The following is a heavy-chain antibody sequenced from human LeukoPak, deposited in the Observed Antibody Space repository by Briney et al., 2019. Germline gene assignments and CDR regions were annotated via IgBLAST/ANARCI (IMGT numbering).Heavy chain of an antibody. Sequence: SETLSLTCTVSGGSISSSGAYWGWMRQPPGKGLKWIGSIYYSGSTYYNPSLKSRVTVSVDTSKNQFSLKLSSVTAADTAVYYCAKQGGSYVRSWFDPWGQGTLVTVSS. V-gene: IGHV4-39*01. CDR3: AKQGGSYVRSWFDP. D-gene: IGHD1-26*01. CDR1: GGSISSSGAY. CDR2: IYYSGST. J-gene: IGHJ5*02.